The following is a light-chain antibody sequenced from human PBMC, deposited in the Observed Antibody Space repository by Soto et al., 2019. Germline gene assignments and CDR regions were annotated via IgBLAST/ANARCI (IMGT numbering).Light chain of an antibody. CDR1: QSVRDNY. J-gene: IGKJ2*01. V-gene: IGKV3-20*01. CDR2: DAS. CDR3: QQYGSSPYA. Sequence: IVLTQSPGTLSLSPGERATLSCRASQSVRDNYLAWYQHKPGQAPRLLIYDASTRTTAIPDRFSGSGSGTDFTLTVTGLEPEDFAVYYCQQYGSSPYAFGQGTKLEIK.